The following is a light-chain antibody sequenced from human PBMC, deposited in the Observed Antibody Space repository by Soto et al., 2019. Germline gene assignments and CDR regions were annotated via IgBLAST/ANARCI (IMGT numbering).Light chain of an antibody. Sequence: DIQMTQSPSSLSASVGDRVTITCRASQSIRNFLNWYQQKPGKAPKVLIYAASSLQSGVPSRFSGRGSATDFTLTSSSLQPEDSATYYCQQSYSTPTFGQGTKVEVQ. V-gene: IGKV1-39*01. J-gene: IGKJ1*01. CDR3: QQSYSTPT. CDR2: AAS. CDR1: QSIRNF.